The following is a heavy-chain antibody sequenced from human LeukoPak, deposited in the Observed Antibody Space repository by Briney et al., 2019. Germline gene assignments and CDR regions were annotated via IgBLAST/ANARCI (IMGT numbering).Heavy chain of an antibody. Sequence: GASVKVSCKASGYTFTGYYMHWVRQAPGQGLEWMGWINPNSGGTNYAQKFQGRVTMTRDTSISTAYMELSRLRSDDTAVYYCARGTTRDLYYYYYMDVWGKGTTVTVSS. D-gene: IGHD4-11*01. J-gene: IGHJ6*03. CDR2: INPNSGGT. CDR1: GYTFTGYY. V-gene: IGHV1-2*02. CDR3: ARGTTRDLYYYYYMDV.